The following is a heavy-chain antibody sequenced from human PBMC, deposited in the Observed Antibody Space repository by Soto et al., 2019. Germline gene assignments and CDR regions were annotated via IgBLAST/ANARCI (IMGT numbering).Heavy chain of an antibody. CDR3: EIGSTYSGEFKL. D-gene: IGHD1-26*01. Sequence: QMQLVQSGAEVKKPGSSVKVSCKASGGTFSSYSITWVRQAPGQGLEWMGGFVPLAGTANYAQQFKGRLTIAASESASTAYMALSSLRSDDTAIYYCEIGSTYSGEFKLWGQVSLVSVSS. CDR2: FVPLAGTA. J-gene: IGHJ4*02. CDR1: GGTFSSYS. V-gene: IGHV1-69*01.